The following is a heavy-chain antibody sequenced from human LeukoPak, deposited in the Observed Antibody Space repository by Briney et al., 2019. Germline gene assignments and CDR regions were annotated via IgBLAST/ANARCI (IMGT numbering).Heavy chain of an antibody. Sequence: PSETLSLTCTVSGGSSSSYYWSWIRQPPGKGLEWIGYIYYSGSTNYNPSLKIRVTISVDTSKNQFSLKLSSVTAADTAVYYCARYYGSGSRRRFDPWGQGTLVTVSS. V-gene: IGHV4-59*08. D-gene: IGHD3-10*01. CDR2: IYYSGST. J-gene: IGHJ5*02. CDR3: ARYYGSGSRRRFDP. CDR1: GGSSSSYY.